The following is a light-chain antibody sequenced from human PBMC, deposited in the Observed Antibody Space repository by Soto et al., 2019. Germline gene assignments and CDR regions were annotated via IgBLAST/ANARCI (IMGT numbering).Light chain of an antibody. Sequence: EIVLTQSPGTLSLSPGERATLSCRASQSGSDSYLAWYQQKPGQPPRLLIYDASNRATGIPARFSGSGSGTDFTLTISSLEPEDFAVYYCQHRNNRPFSFGPGTKVDIK. V-gene: IGKV3-11*01. CDR3: QHRNNRPFS. CDR2: DAS. J-gene: IGKJ3*01. CDR1: QSGSDSY.